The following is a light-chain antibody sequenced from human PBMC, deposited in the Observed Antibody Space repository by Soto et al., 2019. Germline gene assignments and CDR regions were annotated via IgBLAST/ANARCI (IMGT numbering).Light chain of an antibody. CDR2: EGS. J-gene: IGLJ2*01. V-gene: IGLV2-23*01. CDR1: ISDIGTYNL. Sequence: QSALTQPASVSGSPGQSITISCTGSISDIGTYNLVSWFQQHPGKAPKLIIYEGSKRPSGVSNRFSGSKSGNTASLTISELQAEDEADYYCCSYESTNTLVLGGGTKLTVL. CDR3: CSYESTNTLV.